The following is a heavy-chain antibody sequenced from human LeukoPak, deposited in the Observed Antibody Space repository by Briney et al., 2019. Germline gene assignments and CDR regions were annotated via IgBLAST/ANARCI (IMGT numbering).Heavy chain of an antibody. CDR1: GYTFTGYY. Sequence: ASVKVSCKASGYTFTGYYMHWVRQAPGQGLEWMGWINPNSGGTNYAQKFQGRVTMTRDTSISTAYMELSRLRSDDTAVYYCARENSEDFWSGYYSGWFDPWGQGTLVTVSS. CDR2: INPNSGGT. CDR3: ARENSEDFWSGYYSGWFDP. V-gene: IGHV1-2*02. D-gene: IGHD3-3*01. J-gene: IGHJ5*02.